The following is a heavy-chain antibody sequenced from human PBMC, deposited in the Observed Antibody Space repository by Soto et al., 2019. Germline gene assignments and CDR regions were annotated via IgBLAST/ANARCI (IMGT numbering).Heavy chain of an antibody. D-gene: IGHD6-19*01. CDR2: ISSSSTI. V-gene: IGHV3-48*01. J-gene: IGHJ4*02. CDR1: GFTFSTYS. Sequence: EVQLVESGGDLVQPGGSLRLSCAASGFTFSTYSMNWVRQAPGKGLEWVSSISSSSTIYYADSVKGRFTISRDNVQNSVYLQMHSLRAEATAVYYCARERGSGWTFDYWGQGTLVTVSS. CDR3: ARERGSGWTFDY.